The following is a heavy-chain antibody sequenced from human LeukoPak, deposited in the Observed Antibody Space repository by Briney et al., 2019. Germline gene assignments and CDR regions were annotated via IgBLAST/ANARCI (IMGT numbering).Heavy chain of an antibody. CDR2: INHSGST. Sequence: SETLSLTCAVYGGSFSGYYWSWIRQPPGKGLEWIGEINHSGSTNYNPSLKSRVTISVDTSKNQFSLKLSSVTAADTAVYYCARERGYDGGWYRDYWGQGTLVTVSS. CDR3: ARERGYDGGWYRDY. D-gene: IGHD6-19*01. CDR1: GGSFSGYY. V-gene: IGHV4-34*01. J-gene: IGHJ4*02.